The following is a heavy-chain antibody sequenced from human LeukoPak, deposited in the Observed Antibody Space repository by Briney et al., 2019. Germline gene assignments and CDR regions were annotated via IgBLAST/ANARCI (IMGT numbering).Heavy chain of an antibody. CDR1: GFTFSNYW. CDR2: ISGSGGST. V-gene: IGHV3-23*01. Sequence: GGSLRLSCAVSGFTFSNYWMTWVRQAPGKGLEWVSAISGSGGSTYYADSVKGRFTISRDNSKNTLYLQMNSLRAEDTAVYYCATDVLYSSGWYEWYWGQGTLVTVSS. D-gene: IGHD6-19*01. J-gene: IGHJ4*02. CDR3: ATDVLYSSGWYEWY.